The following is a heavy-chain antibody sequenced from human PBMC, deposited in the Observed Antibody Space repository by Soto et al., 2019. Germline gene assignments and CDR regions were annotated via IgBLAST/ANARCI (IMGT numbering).Heavy chain of an antibody. D-gene: IGHD3-3*01. CDR2: ISSSSSYI. Sequence: GGSLRLSCAASGFTFSSYSMNWVRQAPGKGLEWVSSISSSSSYIYYADSVKGRFTISRDNAKNSLYLQMNSLRAEDTAVYYCARAPSLRPELRFLEWYFDYWGQGTLVTVSS. V-gene: IGHV3-21*01. CDR3: ARAPSLRPELRFLEWYFDY. J-gene: IGHJ4*02. CDR1: GFTFSSYS.